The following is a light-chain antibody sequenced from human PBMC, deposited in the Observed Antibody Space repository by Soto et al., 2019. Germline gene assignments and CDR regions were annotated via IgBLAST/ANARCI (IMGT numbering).Light chain of an antibody. CDR3: HEYNTWPWT. CDR2: GAS. V-gene: IGKV3-15*01. CDR1: QSLNTN. J-gene: IGKJ1*01. Sequence: ETVMTQSPATLCVSPGEGATLSCRASQSLNTNLAWYQQKLGQAPRVLIYGASTRATGIPARFSGSGSGTEFTLTISGLQSEDSGVYFCHEYNTWPWTFGQGTKVDI.